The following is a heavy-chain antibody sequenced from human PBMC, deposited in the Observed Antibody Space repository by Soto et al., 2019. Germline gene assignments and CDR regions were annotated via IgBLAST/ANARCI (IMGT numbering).Heavy chain of an antibody. D-gene: IGHD3-3*01. CDR2: TKQDGSEK. Sequence: SLRLSCAASXFTFSSYWMSWVRQAPGKGLEWVANTKQDGSEKYYVDSVKGRFTISRDNAKNSLYLQMNSLRAEDTAVYYCARDPAPYYDFWCGPHSNWFDPWGQGTLVTVSS. CDR3: ARDPAPYYDFWCGPHSNWFDP. CDR1: XFTFSSYW. V-gene: IGHV3-7*01. J-gene: IGHJ5*02.